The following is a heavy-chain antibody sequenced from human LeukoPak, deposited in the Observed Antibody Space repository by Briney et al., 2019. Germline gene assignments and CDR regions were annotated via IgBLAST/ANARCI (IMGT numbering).Heavy chain of an antibody. V-gene: IGHV3-11*04. CDR3: ARGKWEPLDY. Sequence: GSLRLSCTASGFTFTDYYMNWVRQAPGKGLEWVSYISSSGRTKYYADSVKGRFTISRDNAKNSLYLQMNSLRAEDTAVYYCARGKWEPLDYWGQGTLVTVSS. J-gene: IGHJ4*02. CDR1: GFTFTDYY. CDR2: ISSSGRTK. D-gene: IGHD1-26*01.